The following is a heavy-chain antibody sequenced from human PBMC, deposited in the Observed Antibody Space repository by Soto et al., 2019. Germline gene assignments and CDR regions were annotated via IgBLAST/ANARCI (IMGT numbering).Heavy chain of an antibody. CDR1: GYTFTSYA. J-gene: IGHJ4*02. V-gene: IGHV1-3*01. D-gene: IGHD3-22*01. Sequence: QVQLVQSGAEVKKPGASVKVSCKASGYTFTSYAMHWVRQAPGQRLEWMGWINAGNGNTKYSQKFQGRVTITRDTSASTAYMEVSSLRSEDTAVYYRARGDYYDIHDYWGQGTLVTVSS. CDR2: INAGNGNT. CDR3: ARGDYYDIHDY.